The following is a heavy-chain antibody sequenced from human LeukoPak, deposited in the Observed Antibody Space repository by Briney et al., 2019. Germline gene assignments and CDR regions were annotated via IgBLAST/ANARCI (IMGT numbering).Heavy chain of an antibody. CDR1: GFTFSNYN. J-gene: IGHJ4*02. V-gene: IGHV3-48*01. D-gene: IGHD3-3*01. CDR3: ARDFLEDVY. Sequence: HPGGSLRLSCAASGFTFSNYNMNWVRQAPGKGLEWVSYISSSSTTIHYADSVRGRFTIYRDNARNALYLQMNSLRAEDTAVYYCARDFLEDVYWGQGTLVTVSS. CDR2: ISSSSTTI.